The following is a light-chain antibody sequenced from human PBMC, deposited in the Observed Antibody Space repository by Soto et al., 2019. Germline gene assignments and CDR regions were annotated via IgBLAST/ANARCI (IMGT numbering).Light chain of an antibody. J-gene: IGKJ5*01. V-gene: IGKV3-20*01. CDR3: QFYGSSLIT. Sequence: DIVLTESPDTLSLSPGESATLSCRASQSLGRYLAWYQQKPGQSPRLLIYGVYSRATGTPDRFSGSGSGTDFTLTISRLEPEDSAVYYCQFYGSSLITFGQGTRLEI. CDR2: GVY. CDR1: QSLGRY.